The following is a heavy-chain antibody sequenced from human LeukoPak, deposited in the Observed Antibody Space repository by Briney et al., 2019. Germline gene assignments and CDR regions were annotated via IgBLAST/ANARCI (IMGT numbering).Heavy chain of an antibody. CDR3: ARIYCNGGSCYHSRGVFDI. D-gene: IGHD2-15*01. Sequence: ASVKVSCKASGGTFSSYAISWVRQAPGQGLEWMGGIIPIFGTANYAQKFQGRVTITADESTSTAYMELSSLRSEDTALYYCARIYCNGGSCYHSRGVFDIWGQGTMVTVSS. V-gene: IGHV1-69*13. J-gene: IGHJ3*02. CDR1: GGTFSSYA. CDR2: IIPIFGTA.